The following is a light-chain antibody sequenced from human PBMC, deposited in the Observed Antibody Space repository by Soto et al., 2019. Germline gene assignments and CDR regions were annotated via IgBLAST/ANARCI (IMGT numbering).Light chain of an antibody. V-gene: IGLV2-14*01. J-gene: IGLJ1*01. CDR3: SSYTSSSTLV. CDR2: DVS. Sequence: QSVLTQPASVSGSPGQSITISCTGTSSDVGGYKYASWYQQDPGKAPKLMIYDVSNRPSGVSNRFSGSKSGNTASLTISGLQAEDDADYYCSSYTSSSTLVFGTGTKVTVL. CDR1: SSDVGGYKY.